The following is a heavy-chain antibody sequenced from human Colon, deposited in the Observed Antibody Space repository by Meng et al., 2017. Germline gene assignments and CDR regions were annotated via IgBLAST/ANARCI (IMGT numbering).Heavy chain of an antibody. J-gene: IGHJ4*02. Sequence: QVQLQQSGPGLVKPSQTLSLTCVISGDSVSSNTAAWNWIRQSPPRGLEWLGRTYYRSKWYNEYAVSVKSRMTFNADTSKNQVSLQVNSVTPEDTAVYYCARDHGYSYGLPLDYWGQGILVTVYS. V-gene: IGHV6-1*01. CDR1: GDSVSSNTAA. CDR3: ARDHGYSYGLPLDY. CDR2: TYYRSKWYN. D-gene: IGHD5-18*01.